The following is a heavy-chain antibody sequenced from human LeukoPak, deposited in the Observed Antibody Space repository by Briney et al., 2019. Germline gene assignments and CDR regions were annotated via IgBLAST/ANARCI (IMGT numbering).Heavy chain of an antibody. J-gene: IGHJ4*02. Sequence: SETLSLTCTVSGGSISSGYYWGWIRQPPGKGLEWIGNIYHSGSTYYNPSLKSRVTISVDTSKDQFSLKLSSVTAADTAVYYCARRFSNSHFDYWGQGTLVTVSS. V-gene: IGHV4-38-2*02. CDR1: GGSISSGYY. CDR2: IYHSGST. D-gene: IGHD6-6*01. CDR3: ARRFSNSHFDY.